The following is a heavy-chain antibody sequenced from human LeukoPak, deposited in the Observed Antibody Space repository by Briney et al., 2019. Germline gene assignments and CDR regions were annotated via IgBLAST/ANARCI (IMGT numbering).Heavy chain of an antibody. D-gene: IGHD2-2*01. CDR2: IWYDGSNK. Sequence: PRRSLRLSCAASGFTFSSYGMHWVRQAPGKGLEWVAVIWYDGSNKYYADSVKGRFTISRDNSKSTLYLQMNSLRAEDTAVYYCARDREYQLLSGWFDPWGQGTLVTVSS. CDR1: GFTFSSYG. CDR3: ARDREYQLLSGWFDP. J-gene: IGHJ5*02. V-gene: IGHV3-33*01.